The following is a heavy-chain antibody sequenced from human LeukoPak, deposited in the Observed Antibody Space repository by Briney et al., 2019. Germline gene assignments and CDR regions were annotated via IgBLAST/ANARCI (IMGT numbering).Heavy chain of an antibody. CDR3: ARDLRYYDSSGYYFSRHDAFDI. CDR2: IYTSGSA. CDR1: GGSISSYY. J-gene: IGHJ3*02. V-gene: IGHV4-4*07. D-gene: IGHD3-22*01. Sequence: PSETLSLTCTVSGGSISSYYWSWIRQPAGKGLEWIGHIYTSGSANYNPSLKSRVTMSVDTSKNQFSLKLSSVTAADTAVYYCARDLRYYDSSGYYFSRHDAFDIWGQGTMVTVSS.